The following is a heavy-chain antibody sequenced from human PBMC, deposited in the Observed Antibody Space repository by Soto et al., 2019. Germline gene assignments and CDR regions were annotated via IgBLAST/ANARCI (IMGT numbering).Heavy chain of an antibody. CDR3: TRDPLIAVAAYDAFDI. CDR2: IWYDGSNK. J-gene: IGHJ3*02. V-gene: IGHV3-33*01. D-gene: IGHD6-19*01. Sequence: QVQLVESGGGVVQRGGSLRLSCAASGFTFSSYGMHWVRQAPGKGLEWVAAIWYDGSNKYYADSVKGRYTISRDDSKNTVYLQMNSLGAEDTAVYYCTRDPLIAVAAYDAFDIWGQGTSVTVSS. CDR1: GFTFSSYG.